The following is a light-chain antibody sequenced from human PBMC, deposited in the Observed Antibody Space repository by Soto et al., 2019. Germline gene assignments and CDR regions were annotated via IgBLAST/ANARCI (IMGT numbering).Light chain of an antibody. Sequence: QSVLTQPAPVSGSPGQSITISCTGTSSDVGGHNYVSWYQQHPGTAPKLMIYEVTNRPTGVSNRFSGSKSGNTASLTISGLQAEDEADYYCSSYTSSTTLDVVFGGGTQLTVL. CDR1: SSDVGGHNY. V-gene: IGLV2-14*01. J-gene: IGLJ2*01. CDR3: SSYTSSTTLDVV. CDR2: EVT.